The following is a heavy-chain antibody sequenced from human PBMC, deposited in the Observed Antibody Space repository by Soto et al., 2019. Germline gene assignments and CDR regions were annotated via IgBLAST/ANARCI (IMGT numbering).Heavy chain of an antibody. V-gene: IGHV4-30-4*01. CDR3: ARDQMYYDRNFYGMAV. CDR2: IYYSGST. D-gene: IGHD3-22*01. Sequence: QVQLQESGPGLVKPSQTLSLTCTVSGGSISSGDYYWSWIRQPPGKGLEWIGYIYYSGSTSYNPSLKTPSTISVDTSKNQCSRKLSSVTAADTAVYYRARDQMYYDRNFYGMAVWGQGTTVTVSS. J-gene: IGHJ6*02. CDR1: GGSISSGDYY.